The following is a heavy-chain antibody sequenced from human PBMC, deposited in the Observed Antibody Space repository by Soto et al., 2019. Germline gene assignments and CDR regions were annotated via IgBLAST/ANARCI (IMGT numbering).Heavy chain of an antibody. CDR3: AKGEEELTYCGGDCFFY. V-gene: IGHV1-18*01. D-gene: IGHD2-21*01. CDR1: GYTFASYG. J-gene: IGHJ4*02. CDR2: INAYNGDT. Sequence: GASVKVSCKASGYTFASYGISWVRQAPGQGPEWIGWINAYNGDTNYAQKVQGRVTMTTDTSTSTAYVELRSLRSDDTAVYYCAKGEEELTYCGGDCFFYWGQGTLVTVSS.